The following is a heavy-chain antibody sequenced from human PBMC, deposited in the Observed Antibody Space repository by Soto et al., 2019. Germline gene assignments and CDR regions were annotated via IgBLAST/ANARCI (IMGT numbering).Heavy chain of an antibody. D-gene: IGHD3-22*01. CDR3: ARDEYYDSSGYYYVGPPDY. V-gene: IGHV3-30-3*01. CDR2: ISYDGSNK. Sequence: PGGSLRLSCAASGFTFSSYAMHWVRQAPGKGLEWVAVISYDGSNKYYADSVKGRFTISRDNSKNTLYLQMNSLRAEDTAVYYCARDEYYDSSGYYYVGPPDYWGQGTLVTVSS. CDR1: GFTFSSYA. J-gene: IGHJ4*02.